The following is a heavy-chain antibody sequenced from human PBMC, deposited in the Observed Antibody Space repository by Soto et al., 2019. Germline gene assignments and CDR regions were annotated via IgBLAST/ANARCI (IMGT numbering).Heavy chain of an antibody. J-gene: IGHJ4*02. CDR2: IYYSGST. CDR3: ARGGLQYYDSSGFDY. Sequence: PSETLSLTCTVSGGSLTSYYWSWIRQPPGKGLEWIGYIYYSGSTNYNPSLKSRVTISVDTSKNQFSLKLSSVTAADTAVYYCARGGLQYYDSSGFDYWGQGTLVTVSS. CDR1: GGSLTSYY. D-gene: IGHD3-22*01. V-gene: IGHV4-59*01.